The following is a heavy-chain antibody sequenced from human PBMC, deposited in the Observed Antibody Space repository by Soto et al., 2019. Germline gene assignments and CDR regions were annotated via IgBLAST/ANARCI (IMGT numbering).Heavy chain of an antibody. Sequence: QDQLVQSGAEVKKPGSSVKVSCKASGGTFSSHTFSWVRPAPGQGLEWMGRIIPALGTATYAQKFQGRVTITADESATTVYMELNSLRSEDTAVYYCARPDFGDYWYFDLWGRGTLVTVSS. CDR3: ARPDFGDYWYFDL. CDR1: GGTFSSHT. V-gene: IGHV1-69*08. J-gene: IGHJ2*01. D-gene: IGHD4-17*01. CDR2: IIPALGTA.